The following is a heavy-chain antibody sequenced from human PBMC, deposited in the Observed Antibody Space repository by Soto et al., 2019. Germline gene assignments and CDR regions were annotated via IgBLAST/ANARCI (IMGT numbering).Heavy chain of an antibody. CDR3: AKGGPYSSGWYYFDY. V-gene: IGHV3-30*18. J-gene: IGHJ4*02. Sequence: QVQLVESGGGVVQPGRSLRLSCAASGFTFSSYGMHWVRQAPGKGLEWVAVISYDGSNKYYADSVKGRFTISRDNSKNTLHLQMNNLRAEDTSVYYCAKGGPYSSGWYYFDYWGQGTLVTVSS. CDR1: GFTFSSYG. CDR2: ISYDGSNK. D-gene: IGHD6-19*01.